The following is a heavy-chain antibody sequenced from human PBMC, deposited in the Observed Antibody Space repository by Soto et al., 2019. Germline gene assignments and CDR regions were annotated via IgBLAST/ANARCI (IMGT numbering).Heavy chain of an antibody. CDR3: AREEVLSDDYGDYYYYYGMDV. CDR2: ISYDGSNK. D-gene: IGHD4-17*01. CDR1: GFTFSSYA. J-gene: IGHJ6*02. Sequence: QVQLVESGGGVVQPGRSLRLSCAASGFTFSSYAMHWVRQAPGKGLEWVAVISYDGSNKYYADSVKGRFTISRDNSKNTLYLQMNSLRAEDTAVYYCAREEVLSDDYGDYYYYYGMDVWGQGTTVTVSS. V-gene: IGHV3-30-3*01.